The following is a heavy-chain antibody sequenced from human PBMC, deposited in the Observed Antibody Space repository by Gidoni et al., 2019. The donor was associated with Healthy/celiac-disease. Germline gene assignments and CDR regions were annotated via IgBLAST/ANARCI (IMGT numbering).Heavy chain of an antibody. D-gene: IGHD3-9*01. Sequence: EVPLLESGGGLVQPGGSLRLSSAASGFTFSSYAMSWVRQAPGQGLEWVSAISGSGGSTYYADSVKGRFTISRDNSKNTLYLQMNSLRAEDTAVYYCAKGTLLRYFDCAFDIWGQGTMVTVSS. V-gene: IGHV3-23*01. CDR3: AKGTLLRYFDCAFDI. J-gene: IGHJ3*02. CDR2: ISGSGGST. CDR1: GFTFSSYA.